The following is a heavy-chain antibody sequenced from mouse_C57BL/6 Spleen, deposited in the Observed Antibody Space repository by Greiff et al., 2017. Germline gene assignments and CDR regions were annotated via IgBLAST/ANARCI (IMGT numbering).Heavy chain of an antibody. D-gene: IGHD2-3*01. CDR2: IYWDDDK. CDR3: ARRGWLLRGEAMDY. J-gene: IGHJ4*01. V-gene: IGHV8-12*01. Sequence: QVTLKESGPGILQSSQTLSLTCSFSGFSLSTSGMGVSWIRQPSGKGLEWLAHIYWDDDKRYNPSLKSRLTISKDTSRNQVFLKIPSVDTADTATYYGARRGWLLRGEAMDYWGQGTSVTVSS. CDR1: GFSLSTSGMG.